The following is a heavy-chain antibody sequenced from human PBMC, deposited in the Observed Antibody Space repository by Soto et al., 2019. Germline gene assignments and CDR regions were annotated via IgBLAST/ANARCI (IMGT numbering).Heavy chain of an antibody. D-gene: IGHD1-26*01. CDR2: IKAKNAGATT. CDR1: GFTLSDAW. CDR3: ATEGGYSGSNFYGAY. Sequence: EVQLVESGGGLAEPGGSLRLSCAGSGFTLSDAWMAWVRQAPGKGLEWVGRIKAKNAGATTDYATSVRGRFTISTDDSENTLYLQQISLQTEDTSVYYCATEGGYSGSNFYGAYWGQGILVTVSS. V-gene: IGHV3-15*01. J-gene: IGHJ4*02.